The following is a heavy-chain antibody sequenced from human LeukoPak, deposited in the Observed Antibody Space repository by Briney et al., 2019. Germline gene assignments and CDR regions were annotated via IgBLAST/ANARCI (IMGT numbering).Heavy chain of an antibody. Sequence: SVKVSCKASGYTFTSYDINWVRQAPGQGLEWMGGIIPIFGTANYAQKFQGRVTITADESTSTAYMELSSLRSEDTAVYYCARDGYSSSWYEGSGWFDPWGQGTLVTVSS. V-gene: IGHV1-69*13. CDR2: IIPIFGTA. D-gene: IGHD6-13*01. J-gene: IGHJ5*02. CDR3: ARDGYSSSWYEGSGWFDP. CDR1: GYTFTSYD.